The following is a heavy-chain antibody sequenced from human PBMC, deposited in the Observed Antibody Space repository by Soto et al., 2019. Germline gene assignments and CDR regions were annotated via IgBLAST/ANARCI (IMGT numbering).Heavy chain of an antibody. CDR2: IDPSDSYA. V-gene: IGHV5-10-1*01. CDR3: ARGKVSSGYEKSGMAV. J-gene: IGHJ6*04. Sequence: GESLKISCKGSGYSFTSYWISWVRQMPGKGLEWMGRIDPSDSYANYSPSFQGHVTISADKSISTAYLQWSSLKASDTAMYYCARGKVSSGYEKSGMAVGGKGTTVPVSP. CDR1: GYSFTSYW. D-gene: IGHD3-22*01.